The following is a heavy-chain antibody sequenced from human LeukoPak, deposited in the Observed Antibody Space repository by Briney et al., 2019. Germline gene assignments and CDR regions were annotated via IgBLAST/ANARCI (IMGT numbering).Heavy chain of an antibody. CDR1: GYTFTSYD. J-gene: IGHJ4*02. D-gene: IGHD6-13*01. Sequence: ASVKVSCPASGYTFTSYDINWVRQATGQGLEWMGWMNPNSGKTGYAQKFQGRVTMTGNTSISTAYMELSSLTSEDTAVYYCARGLYIAAAGTPYWGQGTLVTVSS. CDR2: MNPNSGKT. V-gene: IGHV1-8*01. CDR3: ARGLYIAAAGTPY.